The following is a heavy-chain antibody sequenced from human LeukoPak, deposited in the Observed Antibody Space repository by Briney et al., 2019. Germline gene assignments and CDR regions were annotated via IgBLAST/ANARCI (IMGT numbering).Heavy chain of an antibody. V-gene: IGHV3-21*01. J-gene: IGHJ5*02. D-gene: IGHD3-10*01. CDR3: ARDQAPHYYGSGSYFAWFDP. CDR2: ISSSSSYI. Sequence: KAGGSLRLSCAASGFTFSSYSMNWVRQAPGKGLEWVSSISSSSSYIYYADSVKGRFTISRDDAKNSLYLQMNSLRAEDTAVYYCARDQAPHYYGSGSYFAWFDPWGQGTLVTVSS. CDR1: GFTFSSYS.